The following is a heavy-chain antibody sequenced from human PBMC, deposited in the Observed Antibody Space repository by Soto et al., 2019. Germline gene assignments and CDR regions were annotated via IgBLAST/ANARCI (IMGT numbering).Heavy chain of an antibody. V-gene: IGHV4-30-4*01. D-gene: IGHD5-12*01. CDR3: DRQNGYEAGFGK. Sequence: QAQLQESGPGLVKPSQTLSLTCTVSGVSLSSGDVYWTWIRQSPEKGLEWIGYIDSSGSTHYNPSLKTRVTVLVEPSKNQFSLRLRSVTAADTAEYYCDRQNGYEAGFGKGGQGLLVTVS. CDR2: IDSSGST. CDR1: GVSLSSGDVY. J-gene: IGHJ1*01.